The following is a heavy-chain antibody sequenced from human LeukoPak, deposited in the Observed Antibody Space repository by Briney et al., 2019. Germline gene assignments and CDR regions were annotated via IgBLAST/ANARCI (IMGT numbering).Heavy chain of an antibody. CDR2: IYYSGST. V-gene: IGHV4-59*01. Sequence: SETLSLTCTVSGGSISSYYLSWIRQPPGKGLEWVGYIYYSGSTNYNPYLKSRVTISVDTSTNQFSLKLSSLTAADTAGYSCARVTSYYDSSGFQFYLAYWGQGTLVTASS. D-gene: IGHD3-22*01. J-gene: IGHJ4*02. CDR3: ARVTSYYDSSGFQFYLAY. CDR1: GGSISSYY.